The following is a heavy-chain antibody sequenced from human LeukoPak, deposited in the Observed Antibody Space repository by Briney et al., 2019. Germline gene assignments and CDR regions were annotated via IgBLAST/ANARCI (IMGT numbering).Heavy chain of an antibody. V-gene: IGHV4-39*07. CDR3: TREYGFMTTVFHAFDI. Sequence: PGGSLRLSCAASGFTFSSYGMNWVRQAPGKGLEWIGNIYYSGNSYNNPSLKSRVTLSVDTSKNQFSLKLSSVTAADTAIYYCTREYGFMTTVFHAFDIWGQGTVVTVSS. CDR1: GFTFSSYG. J-gene: IGHJ3*02. CDR2: IYYSGNS. D-gene: IGHD4-17*01.